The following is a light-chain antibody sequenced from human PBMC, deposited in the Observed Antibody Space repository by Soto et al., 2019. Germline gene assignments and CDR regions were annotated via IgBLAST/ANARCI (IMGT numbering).Light chain of an antibody. V-gene: IGLV2-14*01. CDR2: EVS. Sequence: QSALTQPASVSGSPGQSITISCTGTSSDVGGYNYVSWYQQHPGKAPKLMIYEVSDRPSGDSNRFSGSKSGNTASLTISGLQAEDEADYYCSSYTITIAHVFGTGTKVTVL. CDR3: SSYTITIAHV. CDR1: SSDVGGYNY. J-gene: IGLJ1*01.